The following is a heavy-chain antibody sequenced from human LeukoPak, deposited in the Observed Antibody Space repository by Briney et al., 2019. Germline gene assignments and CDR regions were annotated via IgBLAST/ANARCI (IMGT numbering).Heavy chain of an antibody. V-gene: IGHV3-21*01. J-gene: IGHJ6*02. CDR2: ISSSSSYI. CDR1: GFTFSSYS. Sequence: GGSLRLSCAASGFTFSSYSMNWVRQAPGKGLEWVSSISSSSSYIYYADSVKGRFTISRDNAKNSLYLQMNSLRAEDTAVYYCAREDIVVVPAAIRHYYYGMDVWGQGTTVIVSS. D-gene: IGHD2-2*02. CDR3: AREDIVVVPAAIRHYYYGMDV.